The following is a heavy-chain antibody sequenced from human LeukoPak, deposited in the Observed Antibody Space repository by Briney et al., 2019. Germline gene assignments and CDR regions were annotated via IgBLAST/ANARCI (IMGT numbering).Heavy chain of an antibody. CDR1: GDTFSTYP. J-gene: IGHJ5*02. Sequence: GASVKVSCKASGDTFSTYPISWVRQAPGQGLEWMGRIIPIHGIANYAQKFQGRVTITADKSTSTAYMELSSLRSEDTAVYYCAREYYDFLSGPSPGGNDWFDPWGQGTLVTVSS. V-gene: IGHV1-69*04. D-gene: IGHD3-3*01. CDR3: AREYYDFLSGPSPGGNDWFDP. CDR2: IIPIHGIA.